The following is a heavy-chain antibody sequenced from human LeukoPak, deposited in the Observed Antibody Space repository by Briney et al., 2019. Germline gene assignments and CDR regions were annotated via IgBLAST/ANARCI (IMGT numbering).Heavy chain of an antibody. D-gene: IGHD3-22*01. CDR3: ARERIGYYDSSGYAFDI. CDR2: INPNSGGT. J-gene: IGHJ3*02. Sequence: ASVKVSCKASGHTFTGYYMHWVRQAPGQGLEWMGRINPNSGGTNYAQKFQGRVTMTRDTSISTAYMELSRLRSDDTAVYYCARERIGYYDSSGYAFDIWGQGTMVTVSS. V-gene: IGHV1-2*06. CDR1: GHTFTGYY.